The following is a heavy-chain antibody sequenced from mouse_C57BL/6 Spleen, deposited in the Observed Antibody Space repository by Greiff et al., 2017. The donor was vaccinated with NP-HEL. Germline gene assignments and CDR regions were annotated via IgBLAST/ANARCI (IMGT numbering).Heavy chain of an antibody. CDR3: ARNWDFDY. Sequence: DVKLQESGGGLVKPGGSLKLSCAASGFTFSDYGMHWVRQAPEKGLEWVAYISSGSSTIYYVDTVKGRFTISRDNAKNTLFLQMTSLRSEDTAMYYCARNWDFDYWGQGTTLTVSS. D-gene: IGHD4-1*01. J-gene: IGHJ2*01. CDR1: GFTFSDYG. V-gene: IGHV5-17*01. CDR2: ISSGSSTI.